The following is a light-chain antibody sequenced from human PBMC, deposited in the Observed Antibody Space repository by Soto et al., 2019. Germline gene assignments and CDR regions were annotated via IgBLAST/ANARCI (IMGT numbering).Light chain of an antibody. Sequence: EVVLTQSPVTLSLSPGERATLSCRASQSFRGLLAWYQQNPGQAPRLLIYDAYNRATGLPPRFSGSGSGADFTFTISSLEPEDSAVYYCQQRHTWPITFGQGTRLEIK. CDR3: QQRHTWPIT. CDR1: QSFRGL. CDR2: DAY. V-gene: IGKV3-11*01. J-gene: IGKJ5*01.